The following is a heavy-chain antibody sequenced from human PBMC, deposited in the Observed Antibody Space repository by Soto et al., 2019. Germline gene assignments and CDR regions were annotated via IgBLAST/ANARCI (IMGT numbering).Heavy chain of an antibody. J-gene: IGHJ5*02. D-gene: IGHD3-9*01. CDR2: IYYSGST. CDR3: ASSLRYFDWLLSFYWFDP. V-gene: IGHV4-39*01. CDR1: GGSISSSSYY. Sequence: SETLSLTCTVSGGSISSSSYYWGWIRQPPGKGLEWIGSIYYSGSTYYNPSLKSRVTISVDTSKNQFSLKLSSVTAADTAVYYCASSLRYFDWLLSFYWFDPWGQGIQVTVSS.